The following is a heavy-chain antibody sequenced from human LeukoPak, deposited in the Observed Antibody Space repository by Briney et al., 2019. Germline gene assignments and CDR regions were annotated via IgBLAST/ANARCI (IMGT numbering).Heavy chain of an antibody. CDR2: INPNSGGT. V-gene: IGHV1-2*02. D-gene: IGHD6-6*01. J-gene: IGHJ5*02. CDR1: GYTFTGYY. Sequence: ASVKVSCKASGYTFTGYYMHWVRQAPGQGLEWMGWINPNSGGTNYAQKFQGRVTMTRDTSISTAYMELSRLRSDDAAVYYCARVFPSPYSSSSWGQGTLVTVSS. CDR3: ARVFPSPYSSSS.